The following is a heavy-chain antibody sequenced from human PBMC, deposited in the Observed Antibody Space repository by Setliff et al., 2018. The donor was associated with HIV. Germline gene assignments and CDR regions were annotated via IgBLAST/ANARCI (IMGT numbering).Heavy chain of an antibody. J-gene: IGHJ4*02. CDR1: GFTVSSNY. V-gene: IGHV3-53*01. Sequence: GGSLRLSCAASGFTVSSNYMSWVRQAPGKGLEWISYINSRGDSDHYADSVKGRFTISRDNSNNTLSLQMSSLRAEDTALYYCARGALISWDSSDDLWYWGQGTLVTVSS. CDR2: INSRGDSD. CDR3: ARGALISWDSSDDLWY. D-gene: IGHD3-22*01.